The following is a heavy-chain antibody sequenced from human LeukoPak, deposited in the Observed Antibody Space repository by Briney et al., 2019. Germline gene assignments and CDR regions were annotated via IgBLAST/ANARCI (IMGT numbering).Heavy chain of an antibody. CDR3: AKVYPVRLVGYFDY. V-gene: IGHV3-23*01. D-gene: IGHD3-10*01. CDR1: GFTLSSYA. J-gene: IGHJ4*02. Sequence: GGSLRLSCVVSGFTLSSYAMSWVRQAPGKGLEWVSAISGSGGSTYYADSVKGRFTISRDNSKNTLYLQMNSLRAEDTAVYYCAKVYPVRLVGYFDYWGQGTLVTVSS. CDR2: ISGSGGST.